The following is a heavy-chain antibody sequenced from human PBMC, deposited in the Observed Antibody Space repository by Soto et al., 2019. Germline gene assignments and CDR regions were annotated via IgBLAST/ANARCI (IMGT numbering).Heavy chain of an antibody. J-gene: IGHJ4*02. D-gene: IGHD3-10*01. CDR3: ARDSRTTMVRGVINPRFADY. CDR1: GYTFTSYG. Sequence: QVQLVQSGAEVKKPGASVKVSCKASGYTFTSYGISWVRQAPGQGLEWMGWISAYNGNTNYAQKLQGRVTMTTDTSTSTAYMELRSLRSDDTAVYYCARDSRTTMVRGVINPRFADYWGQGTLVTVSS. V-gene: IGHV1-18*01. CDR2: ISAYNGNT.